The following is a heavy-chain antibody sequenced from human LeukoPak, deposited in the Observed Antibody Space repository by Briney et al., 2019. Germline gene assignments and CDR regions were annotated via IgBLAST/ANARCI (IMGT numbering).Heavy chain of an antibody. Sequence: GGSLRLSCAASGFTFSNYGMHWVRQAPGKGLEWVAVTSNDGSNKYYTDSVKGRFTISRDNSKNTLYLQMNSLRAEDTAVYYCAREWGYGDPFGFFDYWGQGTLVTVSS. D-gene: IGHD4-17*01. CDR2: TSNDGSNK. CDR3: AREWGYGDPFGFFDY. V-gene: IGHV3-33*01. CDR1: GFTFSNYG. J-gene: IGHJ4*02.